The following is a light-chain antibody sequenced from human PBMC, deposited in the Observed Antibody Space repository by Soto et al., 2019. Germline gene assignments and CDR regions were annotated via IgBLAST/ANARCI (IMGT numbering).Light chain of an antibody. CDR1: QAFNNA. V-gene: IGKV1-33*01. CDR3: QQYDNVPT. Sequence: DIQMNQYPSSLSASVGDRVPITCQASQAFNNALTWYQQKPGQPPNLLIYGASILETGVPSRFSGSGAGKHFTITISSLQPVDIATYYCQQYDNVPTFGQGTKLEIK. J-gene: IGKJ2*01. CDR2: GAS.